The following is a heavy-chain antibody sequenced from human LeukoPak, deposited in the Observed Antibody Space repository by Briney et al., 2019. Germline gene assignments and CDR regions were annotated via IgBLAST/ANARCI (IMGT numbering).Heavy chain of an antibody. CDR3: ARVISMVRGVQYGMDV. CDR2: IIPIFGTA. J-gene: IGHJ6*04. V-gene: IGHV1-69*13. D-gene: IGHD3-10*01. Sequence: GASVKVSCKASGRTFSSYAISWVRQAPGQGLEWMGGIIPIFGTANYAQKFQGRVTITADESTSTAYMELSSLRSEDTAVYYCARVISMVRGVQYGMDVWGKGTTVTVSS. CDR1: GRTFSSYA.